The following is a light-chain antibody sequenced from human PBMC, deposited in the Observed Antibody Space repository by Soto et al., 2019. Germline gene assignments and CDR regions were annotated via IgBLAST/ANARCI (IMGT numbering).Light chain of an antibody. CDR3: QKYNNVPRT. CDR1: QVISNY. Sequence: DIQMTQSPSSLSASVGDRVMITCRASQVISNYLAWYQQKPGKVPKLLIYGASTLQSGVPSRFSGSGSGTDFTLTISSLQPEDVATYYCQKYNNVPRTFGQGTRVEIK. V-gene: IGKV1-27*01. J-gene: IGKJ1*01. CDR2: GAS.